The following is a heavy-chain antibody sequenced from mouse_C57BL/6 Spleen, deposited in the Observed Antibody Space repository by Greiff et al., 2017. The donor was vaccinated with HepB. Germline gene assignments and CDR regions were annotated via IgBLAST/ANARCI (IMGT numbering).Heavy chain of an antibody. CDR2: IDPSDSYT. CDR1: GYTFTSYW. Sequence: VQLQQPGAELVMPGASVKLSCKASGYTFTSYWMHWVKQRPGQGLEWIGEIDPSDSYTNYNQKFKGKSTLTVDKSSSTAYMQLSSLTSEDTAVYYCARGRESSGYWCAYWGQGTLVTVSA. J-gene: IGHJ3*01. V-gene: IGHV1-69*01. CDR3: ARGRESSGYWCAY. D-gene: IGHD3-2*02.